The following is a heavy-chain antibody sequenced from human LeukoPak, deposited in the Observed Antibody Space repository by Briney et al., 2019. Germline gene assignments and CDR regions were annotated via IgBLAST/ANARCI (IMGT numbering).Heavy chain of an antibody. CDR1: GGSISSYY. CDR3: ARTGNYDILTGYYAIDY. CDR2: IYYSGST. D-gene: IGHD3-9*01. Sequence: SETLSLTCTVSGGSISSYYWSWIRQPPGKGLEWIGYIYYSGSTNYNPSLKSRVTISVDTSKNQFSLKLSSVTAADPAVYYCARTGNYDILTGYYAIDYWGQGTLVTVSS. J-gene: IGHJ4*02. V-gene: IGHV4-59*01.